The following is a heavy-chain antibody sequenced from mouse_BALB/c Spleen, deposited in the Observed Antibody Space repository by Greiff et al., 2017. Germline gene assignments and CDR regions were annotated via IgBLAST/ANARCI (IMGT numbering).Heavy chain of an antibody. CDR3: TRGNLRAWFAY. CDR2: INPSNGGT. J-gene: IGHJ3*01. V-gene: IGHV1S81*02. CDR1: GYTFTSYY. Sequence: QVQLQQPGAELVKPGASVKLSCKASGYTFTSYYMYWVKQRPGQGLEWIGGINPSNGGTNFNEKFKSKATLTVDKSSSTAYMQLSSLTSEDSAVYYCTRGNLRAWFAYGGQGTLVTVAA.